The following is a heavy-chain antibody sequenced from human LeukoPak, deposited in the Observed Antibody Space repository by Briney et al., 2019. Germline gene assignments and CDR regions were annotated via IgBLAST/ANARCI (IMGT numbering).Heavy chain of an antibody. J-gene: IGHJ6*02. D-gene: IGHD3-3*01. CDR1: GYTFTCYG. CDR2: ISAYNGNT. V-gene: IGHV1-18*01. CDR3: AYVRGGYYTGYYGMDV. Sequence: GASVKVSCKASGYTFTCYGISWVRQAPGQGLEWMGWISAYNGNTNYAQKLQGRVTMTTDTSTSTAYMELRSLRSDDTAVYYCAYVRGGYYTGYYGMDVWGQGTTVTVSS.